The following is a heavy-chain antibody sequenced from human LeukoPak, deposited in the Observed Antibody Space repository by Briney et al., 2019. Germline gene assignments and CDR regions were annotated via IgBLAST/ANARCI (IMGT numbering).Heavy chain of an antibody. CDR2: IYSGGST. J-gene: IGHJ3*02. CDR3: AKSKGLRYFDWVLDAFDI. Sequence: PGGSLRLSCAASGFTVSSNYMSWVRQAPGKGLEWVSVIYSGGSTYYADSVKGRFTISRYNPGNTLYLQMNSLRAEDTAVYYCAKSKGLRYFDWVLDAFDIWGQGTMVTVSS. CDR1: GFTVSSNY. D-gene: IGHD3-9*01. V-gene: IGHV3-53*01.